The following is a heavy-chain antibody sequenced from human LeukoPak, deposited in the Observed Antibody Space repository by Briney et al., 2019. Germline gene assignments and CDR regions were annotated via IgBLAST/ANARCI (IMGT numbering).Heavy chain of an antibody. CDR1: GGSISSYY. V-gene: IGHV4-59*12. Sequence: SETLSLTCTVSGGSISSYYWSWIRQPPGKGLEWIGYIYYSGSTNYNPSLKSRVTISVDTSKNQFSLKLSSVTAADTAVYYCARGAYGDPHFDYWGQGTLVTVSS. CDR2: IYYSGST. D-gene: IGHD4-17*01. CDR3: ARGAYGDPHFDY. J-gene: IGHJ4*02.